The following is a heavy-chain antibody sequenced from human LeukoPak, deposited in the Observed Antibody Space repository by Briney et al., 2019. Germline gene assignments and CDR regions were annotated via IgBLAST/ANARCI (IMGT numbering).Heavy chain of an antibody. V-gene: IGHV1-69*06. CDR3: ASGGNSSSWYFTAFDI. J-gene: IGHJ3*02. Sequence: ASVKVSCKASGGTFSSYAISWVRQAPGQGLEWMGGIIPIFGTANYAQKFQGRVTITADKSTSTAYMELSSLRSEDTAVYYRASGGNSSSWYFTAFDIWGQGTMVTVSS. CDR1: GGTFSSYA. CDR2: IIPIFGTA. D-gene: IGHD6-13*01.